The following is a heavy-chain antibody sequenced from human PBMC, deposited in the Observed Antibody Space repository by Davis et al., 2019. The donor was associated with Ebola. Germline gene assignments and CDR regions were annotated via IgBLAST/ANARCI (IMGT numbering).Heavy chain of an antibody. D-gene: IGHD7-27*01. J-gene: IGHJ3*01. Sequence: GESLKISCAASGFTFSSYAMNWVRQAPGKGLEWVALISYDGDITQYRDSVKGRCTISRDNSKNTLNLQMDSLRPDDTALYYCARDMLGIPDAFDVWGQGTMVTVSS. CDR3: ARDMLGIPDAFDV. CDR2: ISYDGDIT. CDR1: GFTFSSYA. V-gene: IGHV3-30-3*01.